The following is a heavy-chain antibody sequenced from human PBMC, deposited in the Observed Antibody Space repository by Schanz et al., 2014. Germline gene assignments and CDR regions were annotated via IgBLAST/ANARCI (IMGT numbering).Heavy chain of an antibody. CDR3: ARDGVDAAAGGNY. V-gene: IGHV1-46*03. J-gene: IGHJ4*02. CDR2: INPSGGTT. Sequence: QVQLVQSGTQVKKPGASVKVSCKASGYTFTSDSMHWVRQAPGQGLEWMGMINPSGGTTNYAQKFQGWVTMTRDTSISTAYMELSRLRSEDTAVYYCARDGVDAAAGGNYWGQGTLVTVSS. D-gene: IGHD6-13*01. CDR1: GYTFTSDS.